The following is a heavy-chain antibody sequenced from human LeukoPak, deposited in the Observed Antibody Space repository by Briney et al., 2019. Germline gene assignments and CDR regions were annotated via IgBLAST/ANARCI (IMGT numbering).Heavy chain of an antibody. CDR2: ISGNGLSK. CDR3: AKVLLAATHYYYYGMDV. V-gene: IGHV3-23*01. CDR1: GFTFSSYA. Sequence: GGSLRLSCAASGFTFSSYAMNWVRQAPGKGLEWVSGISGNGLSKYHADSVKGRLTISRDNFKNTLYLQMNSLRAEDTAVYYCAKVLLAATHYYYYGMDVWGQGTTVTVSS. J-gene: IGHJ6*02. D-gene: IGHD2-15*01.